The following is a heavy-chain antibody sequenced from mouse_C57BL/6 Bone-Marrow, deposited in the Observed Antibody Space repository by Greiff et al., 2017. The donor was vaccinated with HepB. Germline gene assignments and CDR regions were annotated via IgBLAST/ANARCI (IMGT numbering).Heavy chain of an antibody. D-gene: IGHD1-1*01. V-gene: IGHV5-12*01. J-gene: IGHJ3*01. CDR1: GFTFSDYY. CDR2: ISNGGGST. CDR3: ARQNYYGSSYGPLAY. Sequence: EVKLMESGGGLVQPGGSLKLSCAASGFTFSDYYMYWVRQTPEKRLEWVAYISNGGGSTYYPDTVKGRFTISRDNAKNTLYLQMSRLKSEDTAMYYCARQNYYGSSYGPLAYWGQGTLVTVSA.